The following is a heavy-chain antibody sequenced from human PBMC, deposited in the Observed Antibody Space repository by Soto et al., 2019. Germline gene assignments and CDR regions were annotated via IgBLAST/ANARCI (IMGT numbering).Heavy chain of an antibody. Sequence: QVQLQESGPGLVKPSGTLSLTCAVSGDSITNSRWWTWVRQPPGKGLEWIGDILHSGETNYNPSLKSRVFIPVYKSQNQFSLRVSSVTAADPAVSYCAYSTGWYRHDVWGQGTLVTVSS. CDR3: AYSTGWYRHDV. CDR2: ILHSGET. J-gene: IGHJ3*01. V-gene: IGHV4-4*02. CDR1: GDSITNSRW. D-gene: IGHD6-19*01.